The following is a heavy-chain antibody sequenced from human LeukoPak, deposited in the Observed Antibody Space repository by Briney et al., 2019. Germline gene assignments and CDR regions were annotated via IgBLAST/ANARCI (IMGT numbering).Heavy chain of an antibody. CDR1: GGSISSYY. J-gene: IGHJ6*02. CDR3: ARDTGYCSGGSCYYYYGMDV. CDR2: IYYSGSA. D-gene: IGHD2-15*01. Sequence: SETPSLTCTVSGGSISSYYWSWIRQPPGKGLEWIGYIYYSGSANYNPSLKSRVTISVDTSRNQFSLKLSSVTAADTAVYYCARDTGYCSGGSCYYYYGMDVWGQGTTVTVSS. V-gene: IGHV4-59*01.